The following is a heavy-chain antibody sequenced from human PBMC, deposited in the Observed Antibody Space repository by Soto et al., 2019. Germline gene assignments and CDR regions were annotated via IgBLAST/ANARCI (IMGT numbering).Heavy chain of an antibody. CDR2: IYYSGST. J-gene: IGHJ4*02. CDR1: GGSISSSSYY. V-gene: IGHV4-39*01. Sequence: PSETLSLTCTVSGGSISSSSYYWGWIRQPPGKGLEWIGSIYYSGSTYYNPSLKSRVTISVDTSKNQFSLKLSSVTAADTAVYYCARQPRILTGYSGHLDDWGQGTLVT. CDR3: ARQPRILTGYSGHLDD. D-gene: IGHD3-9*01.